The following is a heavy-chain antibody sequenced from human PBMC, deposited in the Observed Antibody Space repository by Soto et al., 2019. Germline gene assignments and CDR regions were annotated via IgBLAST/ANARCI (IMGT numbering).Heavy chain of an antibody. D-gene: IGHD2-15*01. V-gene: IGHV1-8*01. J-gene: IGHJ5*02. Sequence: QVQLVQSGAEVKKPGASVKVSCKASGYTFTSYDTNWVRQATGQGLEWMGWMNPKSGNTGFAQKFQGRVTLTMDSSISTANMELSSLTSEDTAVYYCARGGDINLTRPPVDPWGQGTLVTVSS. CDR2: MNPKSGNT. CDR3: ARGGDINLTRPPVDP. CDR1: GYTFTSYD.